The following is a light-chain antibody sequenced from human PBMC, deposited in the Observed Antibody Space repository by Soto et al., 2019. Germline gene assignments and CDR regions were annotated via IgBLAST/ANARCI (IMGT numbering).Light chain of an antibody. CDR1: QSVSKY. CDR2: DAS. CDR3: QQRSNWPQMT. V-gene: IGKV3-11*01. Sequence: EIVLTQSPATLSLSPGERATLSCRASQSVSKYLAWYQQKPGQAPRLLIHDASNRATGIPARFSGSGSGTDFTLTIISLEPEDLGVYYCQQRSNWPQMTFGGGTKVEIK. J-gene: IGKJ4*01.